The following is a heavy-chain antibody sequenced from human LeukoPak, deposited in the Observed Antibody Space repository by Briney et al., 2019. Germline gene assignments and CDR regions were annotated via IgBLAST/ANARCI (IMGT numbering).Heavy chain of an antibody. CDR3: ARGLLSTLSHYYYMDV. Sequence: GSLRLSCAASGFTFSSYAMSWVRQAPGKGLEWIGEINHSGSTNYNPSLKSRVTISVDTSKNQFSLKLSSVTAADTAVYYCARGLLSTLSHYYYMDVWGKGTTVTVSS. J-gene: IGHJ6*03. D-gene: IGHD2/OR15-2a*01. CDR1: GFTFSSYA. V-gene: IGHV4-34*01. CDR2: INHSGST.